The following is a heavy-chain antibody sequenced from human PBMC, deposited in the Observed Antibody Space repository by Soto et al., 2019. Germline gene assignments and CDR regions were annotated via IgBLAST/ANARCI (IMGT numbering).Heavy chain of an antibody. CDR3: AKDWGRIAVAGWTD. CDR2: VPYTGAQT. D-gene: IGHD6-19*01. Sequence: EVQLLESGGGLVQPGGSLRLSCTASGFNFGNYAMGWARQAPGKGLEWLSSLAVPYTGAQTYSADSVAGRLTVSRDESKNTLYLELTSLRAEDTAVYYCAKDWGRIAVAGWTDWGPGTLVTVSS. J-gene: IGHJ4*02. V-gene: IGHV3-23*01. CDR1: GFNFGNYA.